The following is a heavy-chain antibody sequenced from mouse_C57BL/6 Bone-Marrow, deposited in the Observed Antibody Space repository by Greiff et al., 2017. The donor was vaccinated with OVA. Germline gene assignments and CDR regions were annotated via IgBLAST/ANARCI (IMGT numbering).Heavy chain of an antibody. CDR2: IYPRSGNT. Sequence: VQLQQSGAELARPGASVKLSCKASGYTFTSYGISWVKQRTGQGLEWIGEIYPRSGNTYYNEKFKGKATLTVDKSSSTAYMLLSSLTSEDSAVYFCARSSVGRAWFAYWGQGTLVTVSA. J-gene: IGHJ3*01. D-gene: IGHD1-1*02. CDR3: ARSSVGRAWFAY. CDR1: GYTFTSYG. V-gene: IGHV1-81*01.